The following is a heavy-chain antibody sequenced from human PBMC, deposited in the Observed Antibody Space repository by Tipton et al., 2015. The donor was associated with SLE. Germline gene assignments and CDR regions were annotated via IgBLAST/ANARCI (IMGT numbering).Heavy chain of an antibody. D-gene: IGHD2-2*01. CDR2: IYYSGST. V-gene: IGHV4-59*02. CDR3: ARDHRRDCTYTTCSDAFDL. J-gene: IGHJ3*01. CDR1: GGSVTSYY. Sequence: TLSLTCTVSGGSVTSYYWSWIRQPPGKGLEWIGYIYYSGSTNYNPSLKSRVTISVDTSKNQLSLKLTSVTAADTAVYYCARDHRRDCTYTTCSDAFDLWGQGTMVTVSS.